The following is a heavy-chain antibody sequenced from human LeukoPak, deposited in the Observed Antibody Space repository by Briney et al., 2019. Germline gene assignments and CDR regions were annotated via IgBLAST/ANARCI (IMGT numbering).Heavy chain of an antibody. D-gene: IGHD2-2*01. V-gene: IGHV3-30*18. Sequence: GRSLRLSCAASGFTFSSYGMHWVRQAPGKGLEWVAVISYDGSNKYYADSVKGRFTISRDNSKNTLYLQMNSLRAEDTAVYYCAKDEGPVGPLGYCSSTSCYEGCFDYWGQGTLVTVSS. CDR3: AKDEGPVGPLGYCSSTSCYEGCFDY. J-gene: IGHJ4*02. CDR2: ISYDGSNK. CDR1: GFTFSSYG.